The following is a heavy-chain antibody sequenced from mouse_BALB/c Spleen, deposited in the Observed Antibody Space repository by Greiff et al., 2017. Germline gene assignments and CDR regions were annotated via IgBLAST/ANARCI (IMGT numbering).Heavy chain of an antibody. CDR1: GFTFSSYT. J-gene: IGHJ3*01. Sequence: VQLKESGGGLVKPGGSLKLSCAASGFTFSSYTMSWVRQTPEKRLEWVATISSGGSYTYYPDSVKGRFTISRDNAKNTLYLQMSSLKSEDTAMYYCTRPRLGRGFAYWGQGTLVTVSA. CDR2: ISSGGSYT. D-gene: IGHD4-1*01. CDR3: TRPRLGRGFAY. V-gene: IGHV5-6-4*01.